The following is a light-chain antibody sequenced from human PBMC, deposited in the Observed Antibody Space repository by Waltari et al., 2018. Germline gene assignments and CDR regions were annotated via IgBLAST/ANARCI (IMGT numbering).Light chain of an antibody. CDR1: SSNIRSNV. J-gene: IGLJ1*01. CDR2: SNS. CDR3: AAWDDGLNGYV. V-gene: IGLV1-44*01. Sequence: QSVLTQPPSASGTPGQRVTISCSGRSSNIRSNVATWYQQLPGTAPKLLTYSNSQRPSGVPDRFSGSKSGTSASLAISGLQSADEADYYCAAWDDGLNGYVFGIGTTVTVL.